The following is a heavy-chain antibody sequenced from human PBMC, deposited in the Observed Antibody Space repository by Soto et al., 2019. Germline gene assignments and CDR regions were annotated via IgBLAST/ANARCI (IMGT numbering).Heavy chain of an antibody. CDR3: ARSQGGPYYYYYYGMDV. CDR2: IYYSGST. V-gene: IGHV4-31*02. Sequence: SETLSLTXTVSGGSISSGGYYWSWIRQHPGKGLEWIGYIYYSGSTYYNPSLKSRVTTSVDTSKNQFSLKLSSVTAADTAVYYCARSQGGPYYYYYYGMDVWGQGTTVTVS. CDR1: GGSISSGGYY. J-gene: IGHJ6*02.